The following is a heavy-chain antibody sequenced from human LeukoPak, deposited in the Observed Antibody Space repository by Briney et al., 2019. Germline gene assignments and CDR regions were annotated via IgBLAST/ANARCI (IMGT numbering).Heavy chain of an antibody. CDR2: ISGSGGST. J-gene: IGHJ4*02. CDR1: GFTFSSYA. D-gene: IGHD3-22*01. CDR3: ANEGDYDSSGYYYLPFDY. V-gene: IGHV3-23*01. Sequence: GRSLRLSCAASGFTFSSYAMSWVRQAPGKGLEWVSAISGSGGSTYYADSVKGRFTISRDNSKNTLYLQMNSLRAEDTAVYYCANEGDYDSSGYYYLPFDYWGQGTLVTVSS.